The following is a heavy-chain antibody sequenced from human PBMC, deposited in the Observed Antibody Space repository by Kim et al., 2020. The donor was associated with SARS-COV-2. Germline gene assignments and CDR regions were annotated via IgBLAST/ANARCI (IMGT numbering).Heavy chain of an antibody. D-gene: IGHD6-13*01. CDR2: INPNSGGT. CDR3: AREYSSSWYAYFQH. V-gene: IGHV1-2*04. J-gene: IGHJ1*01. Sequence: ASVKVSCKASGYTFTGYYMHWVRQAPGQGLEWMGWINPNSGGTNYAQKFQGWVTMTRDTSISTAYMELSRLRSDDTAVYYCAREYSSSWYAYFQHWGQGTLVTVSS. CDR1: GYTFTGYY.